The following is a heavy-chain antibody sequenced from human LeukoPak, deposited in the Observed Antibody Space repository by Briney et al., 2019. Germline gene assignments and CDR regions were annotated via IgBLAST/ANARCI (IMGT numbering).Heavy chain of an antibody. CDR2: ISSSRSTI. CDR1: GFTFSSYS. J-gene: IGHJ4*02. Sequence: GGSLRLSCAASGFTFSSYSMNWVRQAPGKGLEWVSYISSSRSTIYYADSVKGRFTISRDNAKNSLYLQMNSLRAEDTAVYYCATTALDWGQGTLVTVSS. D-gene: IGHD1-1*01. V-gene: IGHV3-48*01. CDR3: ATTALD.